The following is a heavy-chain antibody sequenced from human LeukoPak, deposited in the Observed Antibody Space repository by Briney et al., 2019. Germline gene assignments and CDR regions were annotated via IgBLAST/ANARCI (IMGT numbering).Heavy chain of an antibody. Sequence: GGSLRLSCAASGFTFSSYEMNWVRRAPGKGLEWVSYISSSGSTIYYADSVKGRFTISRDNAKNSLYLQMNSLRAEDTAVYYCARDFITMVRGFDYWGQGTLVTVSS. CDR2: ISSSGSTI. CDR1: GFTFSSYE. V-gene: IGHV3-48*03. J-gene: IGHJ4*02. CDR3: ARDFITMVRGFDY. D-gene: IGHD3-10*01.